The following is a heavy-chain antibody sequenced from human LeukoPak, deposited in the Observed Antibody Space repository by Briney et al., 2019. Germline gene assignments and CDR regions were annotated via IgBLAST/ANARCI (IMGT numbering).Heavy chain of an antibody. CDR1: GFTFSSYA. J-gene: IGHJ3*02. Sequence: SGGSLRLSCAASGFTFSSYAMHWVRQAPGKGLEWVAVISYDGSNKYYADSVKGRFTISRDNSKNTLYLQMNSLRAEDTAVYYCASGEHYDSRGYSSGAFDMWGQGTMVTVSS. CDR2: ISYDGSNK. CDR3: ASGEHYDSRGYSSGAFDM. V-gene: IGHV3-30*03. D-gene: IGHD3-22*01.